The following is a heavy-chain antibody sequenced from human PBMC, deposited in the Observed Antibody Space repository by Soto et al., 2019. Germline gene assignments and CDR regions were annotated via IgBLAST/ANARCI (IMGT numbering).Heavy chain of an antibody. Sequence: PGESLKISCKGSGYSFTSYWIGWVRQMPGKGLEWMGIIYPGDSDTRYSPSFQGQVTISADKSISTAYLQWSSLKASDTAMYYCARLRYCSGGSCYAYYYYGMDVWGQGTTVTVSS. CDR1: GYSFTSYW. CDR2: IYPGDSDT. D-gene: IGHD2-15*01. CDR3: ARLRYCSGGSCYAYYYYGMDV. J-gene: IGHJ6*02. V-gene: IGHV5-51*01.